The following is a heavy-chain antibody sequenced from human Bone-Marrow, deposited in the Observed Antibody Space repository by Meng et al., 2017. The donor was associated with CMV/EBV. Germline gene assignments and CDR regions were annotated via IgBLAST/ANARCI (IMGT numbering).Heavy chain of an antibody. CDR1: GGSISSYY. CDR3: ARGRFDF. Sequence: SETLSLTCTVSGGSISSYYWSWIRQPPGKGLEWIGYIYYSGSTNYNPSLKSRVTISVDTSKNQFSLKLSSVTAADTAVYYCARGRFDFWGQGTLVTVSS. J-gene: IGHJ4*01. V-gene: IGHV4-59*01. CDR2: IYYSGST.